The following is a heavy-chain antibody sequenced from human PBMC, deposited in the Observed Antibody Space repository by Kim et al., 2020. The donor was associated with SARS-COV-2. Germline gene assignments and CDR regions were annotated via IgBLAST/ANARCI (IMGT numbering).Heavy chain of an antibody. CDR3: ARESSSWYDCDY. CDR1: GGSFSGYY. CDR2: INHRGST. J-gene: IGHJ4*02. V-gene: IGHV4-34*01. Sequence: SETLSLTCAVYGGSFSGYYWSWIRQPPGKGLEWIGEINHRGSTNYNPSLKSRVTISVDTSKNQFSPKLSSVTAADTAVYYCARESSSWYDCDYWGQGTLVTVPS. D-gene: IGHD6-13*01.